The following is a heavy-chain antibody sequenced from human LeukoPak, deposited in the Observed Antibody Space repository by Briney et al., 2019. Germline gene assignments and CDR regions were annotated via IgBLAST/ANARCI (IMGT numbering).Heavy chain of an antibody. D-gene: IGHD5-12*01. J-gene: IGHJ4*02. Sequence: SETLSLTCTVSGGSISSGGYYWSWIRQHPGKGQEWIGYIYYSGSTYYNPSLKSRVTISVDTSKNQFSLKLSSVTAADTAVYYCARGGGYSGYEGYWGQGTLVTVSS. CDR1: GGSISSGGYY. CDR3: ARGGGYSGYEGY. CDR2: IYYSGST. V-gene: IGHV4-31*03.